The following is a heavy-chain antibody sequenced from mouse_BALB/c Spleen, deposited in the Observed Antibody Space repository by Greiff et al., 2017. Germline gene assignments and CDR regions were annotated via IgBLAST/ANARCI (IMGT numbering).Heavy chain of an antibody. Sequence: EVKLMESGGGLVQPGGSLRLSCATSGFTFSDFYMEWVRQPPGKRLEWIAASSNKANDYTTEHSATVKGRFIVSRDTSQSILYLQMNALRAEDTAIYYCARAHYCCSQFDYWGQGTTLTVSS. CDR3: ARAHYCCSQFDY. CDR1: GFTFSDFY. J-gene: IGHJ2*01. V-gene: IGHV7-1*02. CDR2: SSNKANDYTT. D-gene: IGHD1-1*01.